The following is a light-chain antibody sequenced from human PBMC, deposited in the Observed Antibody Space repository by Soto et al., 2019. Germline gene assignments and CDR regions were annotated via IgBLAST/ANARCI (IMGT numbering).Light chain of an antibody. V-gene: IGKV3-20*01. CDR3: QQYGNSPLT. CDR1: QSVSSSS. CDR2: GAS. J-gene: IGKJ4*01. Sequence: EIVLTQSPGTLSLSPGERVTLSCRASQSVSSSSLAWYQQRPGQAPRLLISGASSRATGIPDRFSGSGSGTDFTLTISRLEPEDFAVYYCQQYGNSPLTFGGGTKVEI.